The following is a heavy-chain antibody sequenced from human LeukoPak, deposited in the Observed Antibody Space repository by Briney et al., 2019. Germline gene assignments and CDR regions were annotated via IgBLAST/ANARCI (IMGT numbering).Heavy chain of an antibody. CDR1: GFNFDDHV. CDR3: ALLATTSAFDI. Sequence: GRSLRLSCTASGFNFDDHVMHWVRQAPGQGLEWVSVITSNSDNSGYGDSVKGRFTISRDNAKNSLYLQMNSLRVEDSAFYYCALLATTSAFDIWGQGTMVTVSS. CDR2: ITSNSDNS. D-gene: IGHD3-3*02. J-gene: IGHJ3*02. V-gene: IGHV3-9*01.